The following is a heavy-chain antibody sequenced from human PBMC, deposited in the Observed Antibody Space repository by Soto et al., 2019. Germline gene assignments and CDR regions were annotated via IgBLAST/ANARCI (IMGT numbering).Heavy chain of an antibody. CDR1: GFTVSYYA. V-gene: IGHV3-21*06. D-gene: IGHD3-22*01. Sequence: SLRLSCAASGFTVSYYALHWVRRAPGKGLEWVSSISGIRDYIRYADSVKGRFTISRDNAKTSLYLQMNSLTAEDTAVYYCAREGVHNYNEYYFDYWGQGTLVTVSS. CDR2: ISGIRDYI. CDR3: AREGVHNYNEYYFDY. J-gene: IGHJ4*02.